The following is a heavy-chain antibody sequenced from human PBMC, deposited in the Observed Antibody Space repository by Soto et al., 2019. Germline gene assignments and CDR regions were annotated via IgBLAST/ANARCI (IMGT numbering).Heavy chain of an antibody. V-gene: IGHV1-2*02. J-gene: IGHJ4*02. CDR3: ARDLCPLGSGSACPKFGLDY. Sequence: GASVKVSCKASGYTFTGHYMHWVRQVSGKGLEYLGWLKSDNGGAYSAPKFQGRVTFTRDTSTTTAYMELSGLRSDDTAVYFCARDLCPLGSGSACPKFGLDYWGQGSLVTVSS. CDR2: LKSDNGGA. D-gene: IGHD3-10*01. CDR1: GYTFTGHY.